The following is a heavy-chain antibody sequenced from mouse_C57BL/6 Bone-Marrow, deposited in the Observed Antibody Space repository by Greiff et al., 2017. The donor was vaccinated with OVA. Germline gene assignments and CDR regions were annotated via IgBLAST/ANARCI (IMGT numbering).Heavy chain of an antibody. CDR1: GFTFSDYG. J-gene: IGHJ1*03. Sequence: EVQGVESGGGLVKPGGSLKLSCAASGFTFSDYGMHWVRQAPEKGLEWVAYISRGSSTIYYADTVKGRFTISRDNAKNTLFLQMTSLRSEDTAMYYCARSTVVATGTYWYFDVWGTGTTVTVSS. CDR3: ARSTVVATGTYWYFDV. CDR2: ISRGSSTI. V-gene: IGHV5-17*01. D-gene: IGHD1-1*01.